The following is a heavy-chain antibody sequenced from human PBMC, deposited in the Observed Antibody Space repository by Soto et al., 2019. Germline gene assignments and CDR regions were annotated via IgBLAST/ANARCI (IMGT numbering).Heavy chain of an antibody. J-gene: IGHJ4*01. CDR3: ARRKYDYGEQQMGY. Sequence: GGSLRLSCAASEFNFSSYAMHGGRQAPGKGLEWVAVISYDGSNKYYADSVKGRFTISRENSKKTMYPQMNSRGAEDTAVYYCARRKYDYGEQQMGYW. V-gene: IGHV3-30-3*01. CDR1: EFNFSSYA. D-gene: IGHD4-17*01. CDR2: ISYDGSNK.